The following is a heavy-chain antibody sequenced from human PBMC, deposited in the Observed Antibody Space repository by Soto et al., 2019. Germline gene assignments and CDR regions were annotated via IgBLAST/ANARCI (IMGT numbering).Heavy chain of an antibody. J-gene: IGHJ4*02. CDR2: TYLST. V-gene: IGHV4-59*01. CDR3: ARGNYYDSSGYYDY. D-gene: IGHD3-22*01. Sequence: SETLSLTCTVSGGSISSYYWSWIRQPPRKGLEWIGYTYLSTNYNPSLKSRVTISVDTSKNQFSLRLSSVTAADTAVYYCARGNYYDSSGYYDYWGQGTLVTVS. CDR1: GGSISSYY.